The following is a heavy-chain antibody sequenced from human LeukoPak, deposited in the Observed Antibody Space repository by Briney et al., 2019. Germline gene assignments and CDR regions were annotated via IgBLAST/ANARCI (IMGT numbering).Heavy chain of an antibody. CDR2: ISSAGTT. Sequence: PWESHTLSCAFSGLTVSSGYMICVRRAPGKGLKWVSIISSAGTTYYADSVKGRFTISRDNSKNTVYLQVNSLRDEDTAMYYCARDLEAANTYYFDYWGQGTMVTVSS. J-gene: IGHJ4*02. V-gene: IGHV3-66*01. CDR1: GLTVSSGY. D-gene: IGHD6-13*01. CDR3: ARDLEAANTYYFDY.